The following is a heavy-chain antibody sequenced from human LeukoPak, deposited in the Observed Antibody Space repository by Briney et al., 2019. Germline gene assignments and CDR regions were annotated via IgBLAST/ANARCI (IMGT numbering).Heavy chain of an antibody. CDR3: ARTLYSSGRYWSPNFDY. CDR2: IYYSGST. CDR1: GGSISSSSYY. D-gene: IGHD6-19*01. Sequence: SETLSLTCTVSGGSISSSSYYWGWIRQPPGKGLEWIGSIYYSGSTYYNPSLKSRVTISVDTSKNQFSLKLSSVTAADTAVYYCARTLYSSGRYWSPNFDYWGQGTLVTVSS. J-gene: IGHJ4*02. V-gene: IGHV4-39*01.